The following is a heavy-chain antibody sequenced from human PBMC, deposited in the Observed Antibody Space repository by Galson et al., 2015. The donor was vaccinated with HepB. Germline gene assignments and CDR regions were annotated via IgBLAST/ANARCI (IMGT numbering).Heavy chain of an antibody. CDR2: ISSSSSTI. D-gene: IGHD3-16*01. CDR3: ATGGDEDYYYYYMDV. CDR1: GFTFSSYS. V-gene: IGHV3-48*01. Sequence: SLRLSCAASGFTFSSYSMNWVRQAPGKGLEWVSYISSSSSTIYYADSVKGRFTIPRDNAKNSLYLQMNSLRAEDTAVYYCATGGDEDYYYYYMDVWGKGTTVTVSS. J-gene: IGHJ6*03.